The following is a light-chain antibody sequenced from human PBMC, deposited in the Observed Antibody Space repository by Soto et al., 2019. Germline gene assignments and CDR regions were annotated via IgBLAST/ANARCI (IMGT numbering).Light chain of an antibody. V-gene: IGKV3-11*01. CDR1: QSIASY. J-gene: IGKJ1*01. CDR2: DAS. Sequence: VLTQSPATLSLSPGERATLSCRASQSIASYLAWYQQRPGQAPRLLIYDASNRATGLPARFSGSGSGTDFALTISSLEPEDFAVYYCQQRRSWPRTFGQGTKVEIK. CDR3: QQRRSWPRT.